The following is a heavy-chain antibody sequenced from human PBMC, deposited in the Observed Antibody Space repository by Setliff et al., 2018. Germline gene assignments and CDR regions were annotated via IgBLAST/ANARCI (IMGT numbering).Heavy chain of an antibody. Sequence: ASVKVSCKASGYTFTSYGISWVRQAPGQGLEWMGWISAYNGNTNYAQKLQGRVTITRDTSASTAYMELRSLRSDDTAVYYCARDLVGYCSGGSCYDWDYWGQGTLVTVSS. CDR3: ARDLVGYCSGGSCYDWDY. CDR1: GYTFTSYG. J-gene: IGHJ4*02. D-gene: IGHD2-15*01. V-gene: IGHV1-18*01. CDR2: ISAYNGNT.